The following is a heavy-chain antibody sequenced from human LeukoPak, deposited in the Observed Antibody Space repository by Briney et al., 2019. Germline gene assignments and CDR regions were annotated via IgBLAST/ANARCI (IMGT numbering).Heavy chain of an antibody. Sequence: SETLSLTCTVSGGSISSYYWSWIRQPPGKGLEWIGYIYYSGSTNYNPSLESRVTISGDTSKNQFSLKLSSVTPADTAVYYCARHGWAVAGTGVWYFDYWGQGTLVTVSS. D-gene: IGHD6-19*01. CDR3: ARHGWAVAGTGVWYFDY. CDR2: IYYSGST. J-gene: IGHJ4*02. V-gene: IGHV4-59*08. CDR1: GGSISSYY.